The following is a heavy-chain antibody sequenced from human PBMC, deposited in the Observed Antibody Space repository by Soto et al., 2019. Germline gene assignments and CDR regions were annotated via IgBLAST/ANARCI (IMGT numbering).Heavy chain of an antibody. Sequence: PGGSLRLSCAASGFTFSSYAMSWVRQAPGKGLEWVSAISGSGGSTYYADSVKGRFTISRDNSKNTLYLQMNSLRAEDTAVYYCAKDALAGVAAPYYYYYYGMDVWGQGTTVTVSS. J-gene: IGHJ6*02. CDR2: ISGSGGST. CDR3: AKDALAGVAAPYYYYYYGMDV. D-gene: IGHD6-13*01. V-gene: IGHV3-23*01. CDR1: GFTFSSYA.